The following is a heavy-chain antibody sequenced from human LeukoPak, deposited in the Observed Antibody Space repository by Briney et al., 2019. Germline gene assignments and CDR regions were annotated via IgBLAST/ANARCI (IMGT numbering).Heavy chain of an antibody. CDR3: ARGEDTAMVDDY. V-gene: IGHV3-21*01. Sequence: PGGSLRLSCAASGFTFSSYSMNWVRQAPGKGLEWVSSISSSSSYIYYADSVKGRFTISRDNAKNSLYLQMNSLRAEDTAVYYCARGEDTAMVDDYWGQGTLVTVSS. J-gene: IGHJ4*02. D-gene: IGHD5-18*01. CDR2: ISSSSSYI. CDR1: GFTFSSYS.